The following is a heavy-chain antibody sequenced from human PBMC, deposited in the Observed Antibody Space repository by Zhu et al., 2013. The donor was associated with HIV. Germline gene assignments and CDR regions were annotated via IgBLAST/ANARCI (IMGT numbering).Heavy chain of an antibody. CDR1: GYTFTNNY. CDR2: INPTGGXS. J-gene: IGHJ6*03. V-gene: IGHV1-46*01. CDR3: ARDIGIVGTSRYYYYMDV. D-gene: IGHD1-26*01. Sequence: QVQLVQSGAEVRNPGASLKVSCKASGYTFTNNYIHWVRQAPGHALEWVGLINPTGGXSIYAQNFQGRVTMTRDTSISTAYMELSRLRSDDTAVFYXARDIGIVGTSRYYYYMDVWGKGTTVTVSS.